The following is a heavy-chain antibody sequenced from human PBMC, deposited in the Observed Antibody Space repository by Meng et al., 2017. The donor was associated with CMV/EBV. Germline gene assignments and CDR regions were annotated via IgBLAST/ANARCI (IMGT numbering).Heavy chain of an antibody. CDR2: IYSGGSST. CDR3: ARDYYCSSTSCWTGSYYYGMDV. CDR1: GFTFSSYA. Sequence: GGSLRLSCAASGFTFSSYAMSWVRQAPGKGLAWVSVIYSGGSSTYYADSVKGRFTISRDNSKNTLYLQMNSLRAEDTAVYYCARDYYCSSTSCWTGSYYYGMDVWGQGTTVTVSS. J-gene: IGHJ6*02. V-gene: IGHV3-23*03. D-gene: IGHD2-2*01.